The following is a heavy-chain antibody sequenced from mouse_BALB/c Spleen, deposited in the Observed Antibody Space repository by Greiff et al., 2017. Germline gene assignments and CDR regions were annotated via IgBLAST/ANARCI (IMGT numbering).Heavy chain of an antibody. Sequence: VQLQQPGAELVRPGASVKLSCKASGYTFTSYWMHWVKQRPGQGLEWIGYINPSTGYTEYNQKFKDKATLTADKSSSTAYMQLSSLTSEDSAVYYCARGYGSSLFAYWGQGTLVTVSA. CDR2: INPSTGYT. CDR1: GYTFTSYW. CDR3: ARGYGSSLFAY. J-gene: IGHJ3*01. D-gene: IGHD1-1*01. V-gene: IGHV1-7*01.